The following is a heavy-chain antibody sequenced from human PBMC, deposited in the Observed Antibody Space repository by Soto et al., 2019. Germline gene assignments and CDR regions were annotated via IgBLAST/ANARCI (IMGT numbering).Heavy chain of an antibody. CDR2: IYYSGST. V-gene: IGHV4-39*01. Sequence: TVSGGSISSSSYYWGWIRQPPGKGLEWIGSIYYSGSTYYNPSLKSRVTISVDTSKNQFSLKLSSVTAADTAVYYCARWVRGVISNWFDPWGQGTLVTVSS. D-gene: IGHD3-10*01. CDR3: ARWVRGVISNWFDP. J-gene: IGHJ5*02. CDR1: GGSISSSSYY.